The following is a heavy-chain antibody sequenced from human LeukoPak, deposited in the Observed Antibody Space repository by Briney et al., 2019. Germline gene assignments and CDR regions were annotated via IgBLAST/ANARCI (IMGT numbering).Heavy chain of an antibody. D-gene: IGHD4-17*01. CDR1: GGSISSSSYY. J-gene: IGHJ4*02. Sequence: SETLSLTCTVSGGSISSSSYYWGWIRQPPGKGLEWIGSIYYSGSTYYNPSLKSRVTISVDTSKNQFSLKLSSVTAAGTAVYYCARGDDYGDSLDYWGQGTLVTVSS. CDR2: IYYSGST. CDR3: ARGDDYGDSLDY. V-gene: IGHV4-39*01.